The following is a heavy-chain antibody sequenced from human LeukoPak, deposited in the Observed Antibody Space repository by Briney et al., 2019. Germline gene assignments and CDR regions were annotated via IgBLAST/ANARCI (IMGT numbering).Heavy chain of an antibody. CDR2: IWYDGSNK. Sequence: PGRSLRLSCAASGFTFRSYGMHWVRQAPGKGLEWVAVIWYDGSNKYYADSVKGRFTISRDNSKNTLYLQMNSLRADDTAVYYCARSPITMIVVPLDFWGQGNLVTVSS. J-gene: IGHJ4*02. V-gene: IGHV3-33*01. CDR3: ARSPITMIVVPLDF. D-gene: IGHD3-22*01. CDR1: GFTFRSYG.